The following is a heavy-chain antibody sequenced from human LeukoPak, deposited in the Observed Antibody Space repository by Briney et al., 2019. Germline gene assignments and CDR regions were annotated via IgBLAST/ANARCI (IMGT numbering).Heavy chain of an antibody. J-gene: IGHJ4*02. Sequence: RPGRSLRLSCAASGFTFSDYWMHWVRQAPGKGLEWVANIKQDGSEKYYVDSVKGRFTFSRDNAKNSLNLQMDSLRAEDTAVYYCARIGYYGSGTYPFDYWGQGTLVTVST. CDR1: GFTFSDYW. CDR3: ARIGYYGSGTYPFDY. V-gene: IGHV3-7*05. D-gene: IGHD3-10*01. CDR2: IKQDGSEK.